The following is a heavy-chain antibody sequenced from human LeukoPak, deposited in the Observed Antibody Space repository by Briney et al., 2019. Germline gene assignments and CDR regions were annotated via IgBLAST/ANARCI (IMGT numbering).Heavy chain of an antibody. D-gene: IGHD3-3*01. CDR2: ISYDGSNK. V-gene: IGHV3-30-3*01. CDR1: GFTFSSYA. Sequence: PGGSLRLSCAASGFTFSSYAMHWVRQAPGKGLEWVAVISYDGSNKYYADSVKGRFTISRDNSKNTLYLQMNSLRAEDTAVYYCAKDGRLSFMSGGYWGQGTLVTVSS. CDR3: AKDGRLSFMSGGY. J-gene: IGHJ4*02.